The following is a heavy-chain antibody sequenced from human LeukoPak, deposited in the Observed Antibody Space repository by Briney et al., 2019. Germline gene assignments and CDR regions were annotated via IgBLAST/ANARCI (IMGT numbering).Heavy chain of an antibody. D-gene: IGHD6-6*01. CDR2: IIPILGIA. Sequence: SVKVSRKASGGTFSSYAISWVRQAPGQGLEWMGRIIPILGIANYAQKFQGRVTITADKSTSTAYMELSSLRSEDTAVYYCARGSSSSSDYWGQGTLVTVSS. V-gene: IGHV1-69*04. CDR1: GGTFSSYA. J-gene: IGHJ4*02. CDR3: ARGSSSSSDY.